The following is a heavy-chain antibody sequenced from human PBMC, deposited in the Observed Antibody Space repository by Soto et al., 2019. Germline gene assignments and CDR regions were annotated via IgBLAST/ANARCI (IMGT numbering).Heavy chain of an antibody. CDR1: GIMSSGYG. D-gene: IGHD6-25*01. CDR2: INPILDST. Sequence: QEQVVQSGPAMKEPGSSVKVSCRASGIMSSGYGFSWVRQAPGQGLEWVGMINPILDSTHYAQNLQGRVSLRVDKSRATAYLGVTSLRLEDTAIYFCATMKRARLDSWGRGTVVTASS. J-gene: IGHJ4*02. CDR3: ATMKRARLDS. V-gene: IGHV1-69*09.